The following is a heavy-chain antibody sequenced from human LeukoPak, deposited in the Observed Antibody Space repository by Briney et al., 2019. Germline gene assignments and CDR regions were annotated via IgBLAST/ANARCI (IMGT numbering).Heavy chain of an antibody. Sequence: PSETLSLTCAVYGGSFSGYYWSWIRQPPGKGLEWIGEINHSGSTNYNPSLESRVTISVDTSKNQFSLKLSSVTAADTAVYYCARAGHYTYYYDSSGLKGAFDIWGQGTMVTVSS. D-gene: IGHD3-22*01. CDR2: INHSGST. V-gene: IGHV4-34*01. CDR3: ARAGHYTYYYDSSGLKGAFDI. J-gene: IGHJ3*02. CDR1: GGSFSGYY.